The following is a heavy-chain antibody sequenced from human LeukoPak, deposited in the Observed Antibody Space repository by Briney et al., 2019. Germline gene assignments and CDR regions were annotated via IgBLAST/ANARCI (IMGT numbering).Heavy chain of an antibody. Sequence: GGSLRLSCAASGFTFSSYAMSWVRQAPGKGLEWVSAISGSGGSTYYADSVKGRFTISRDNSKNTLYLQMNSLRAEDTAVYYCAKDPNGLSRVQQLRSGLRFLEWEPGYYMDVWGKGTTVTVSS. J-gene: IGHJ6*03. CDR1: GFTFSSYA. D-gene: IGHD3-3*01. CDR2: ISGSGGST. CDR3: AKDPNGLSRVQQLRSGLRFLEWEPGYYMDV. V-gene: IGHV3-23*01.